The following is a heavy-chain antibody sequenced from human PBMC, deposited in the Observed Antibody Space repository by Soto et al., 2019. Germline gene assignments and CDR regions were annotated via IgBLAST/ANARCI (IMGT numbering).Heavy chain of an antibody. Sequence: PSETLSLTCTVSGGSISSSSYYWGWIRQPPGKGLGWIGSIYYSGSTYYNPSLKSRVTISVDTSKNQFSLKLSCVTAADTAVYYCARSASGFWSVYYPDVFDYWGQGTLVTVSS. V-gene: IGHV4-39*01. J-gene: IGHJ4*02. D-gene: IGHD3-3*01. CDR1: GGSISSSSYY. CDR2: IYYSGST. CDR3: ARSASGFWSVYYPDVFDY.